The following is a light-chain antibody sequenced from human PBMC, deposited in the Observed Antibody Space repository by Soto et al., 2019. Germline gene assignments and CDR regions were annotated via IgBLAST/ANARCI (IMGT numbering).Light chain of an antibody. CDR1: QSVLYSSNNMSY. Sequence: DIVMTQSPDSLAVSLGERATINCKSSQSVLYSSNNMSYLAWYQQKPGQPPKLLIYWASTRESGVPDRFSGSGSWTDFTLTISSLQAEDVAVYYCQQYYRPWTFGQGTKVEIK. CDR2: WAS. V-gene: IGKV4-1*01. CDR3: QQYYRPWT. J-gene: IGKJ1*01.